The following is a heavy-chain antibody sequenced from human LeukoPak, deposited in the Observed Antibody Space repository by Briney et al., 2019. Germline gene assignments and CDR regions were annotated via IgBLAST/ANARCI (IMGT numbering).Heavy chain of an antibody. D-gene: IGHD2-2*01. CDR1: GFTFNIYG. CDR2: ISYDGNNQ. V-gene: IGHV3-30-3*01. Sequence: GGSLRLSCAGSGFTFNIYGIHWVRQAPGKGLEWVAVISYDGNNQYYTDSVRGRFTISRDTSNNTLYLQMNSLRVDDTAVYYCAREGLGYCSSTSCSNTDYWGQGTLVTVSS. CDR3: AREGLGYCSSTSCSNTDY. J-gene: IGHJ4*02.